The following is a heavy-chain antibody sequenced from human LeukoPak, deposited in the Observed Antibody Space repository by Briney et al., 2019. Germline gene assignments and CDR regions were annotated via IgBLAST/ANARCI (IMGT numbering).Heavy chain of an antibody. Sequence: GASVKVSCKASGYTFTSYAMHWVRQAPGQRLEWMGWINAGNGNTKYSQKFQGRVTITRDTSASTAYMELSSLRSEATAVYYCARPSRWLQYLYFDSWGQGTLVTVSS. CDR3: ARPSRWLQYLYFDS. CDR2: INAGNGNT. D-gene: IGHD5-24*01. J-gene: IGHJ4*02. CDR1: GYTFTSYA. V-gene: IGHV1-3*01.